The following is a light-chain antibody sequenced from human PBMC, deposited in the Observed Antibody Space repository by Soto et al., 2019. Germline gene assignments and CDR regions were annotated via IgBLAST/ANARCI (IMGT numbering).Light chain of an antibody. CDR3: AAWDGSLNGYV. Sequence: QLVLTQPPSVSEAPRQRVTISCSGSSSNIGNNAVNWYQQLPGKAPKLLIYYDDLLPSGVSDRFSGSKSGTSASLAISGLQSEDEADYYCAAWDGSLNGYVFGTGTKLTVL. J-gene: IGLJ1*01. CDR1: SSNIGNNA. V-gene: IGLV1-36*01. CDR2: YDD.